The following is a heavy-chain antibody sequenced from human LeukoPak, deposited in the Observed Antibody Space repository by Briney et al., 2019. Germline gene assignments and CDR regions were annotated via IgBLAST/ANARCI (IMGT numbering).Heavy chain of an antibody. V-gene: IGHV3-23*01. Sequence: GGSLRFSCTAFGFTLSSYEMSWIRQAPGKGLEWVSSVDYGGGVTHYADSVMGRFTISRDNSKNTLYLQLNSLSADDTAVYYCAGNSGWYGVSWGQGTLVTVSS. CDR3: AGNSGWYGVS. J-gene: IGHJ4*02. CDR2: VDYGGGVT. D-gene: IGHD6-19*01. CDR1: GFTLSSYE.